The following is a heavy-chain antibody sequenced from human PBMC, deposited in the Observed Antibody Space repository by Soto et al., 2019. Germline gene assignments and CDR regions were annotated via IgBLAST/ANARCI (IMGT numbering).Heavy chain of an antibody. J-gene: IGHJ4*02. Sequence: APVKVSCKASGYNFNTFDRYWVRQATGHGLEWMGGMNPNSGNTGYAQELRGRVTMSRNTSNTTAYMALTSLTSDDTGVYYCAGGNFRYWGQGTLVIVSS. CDR2: MNPNSGNT. V-gene: IGHV1-8*02. CDR1: GYNFNTFD. CDR3: AGGNFRY.